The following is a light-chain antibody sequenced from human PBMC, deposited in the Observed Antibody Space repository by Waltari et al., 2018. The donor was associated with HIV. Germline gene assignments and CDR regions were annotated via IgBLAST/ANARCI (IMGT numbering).Light chain of an antibody. CDR3: SSYTSSSTPVV. CDR2: EVS. V-gene: IGLV2-14*01. Sequence: QSALTQPASVSGSPGQSIPISCTGTSSDVGGYNYVSWYQQHPGKAPKLMIYEVSNRPSGVSNRFSGSMSGNTASLTISGLQAEDEADYYCSSYTSSSTPVVFGGGTKLTVL. CDR1: SSDVGGYNY. J-gene: IGLJ2*01.